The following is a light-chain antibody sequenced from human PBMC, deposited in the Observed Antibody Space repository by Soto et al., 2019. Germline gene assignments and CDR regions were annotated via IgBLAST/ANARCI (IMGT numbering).Light chain of an antibody. J-gene: IGKJ1*01. CDR2: DAS. V-gene: IGKV3-11*01. CDR1: QSVGNY. Sequence: EIVLSQSPATLSLSPGERATLSCRASQSVGNYLAWYQHIPGQAPRLLIYDASTRATGIPARFSGSGFGTDFTLTISSLEPEDFAVDSCQERSNCTATLTFGEGTKVEVK. CDR3: QERSNCTATLT.